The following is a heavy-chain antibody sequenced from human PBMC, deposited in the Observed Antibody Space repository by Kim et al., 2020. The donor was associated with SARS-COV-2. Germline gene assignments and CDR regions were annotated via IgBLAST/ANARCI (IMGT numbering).Heavy chain of an antibody. V-gene: IGHV3-33*06. D-gene: IGHD3-9*01. CDR1: GFTFSSYA. CDR2: IWYDGSNK. CDR3: AKDGRLRYFDWFFDY. Sequence: GGSLRLSCAASGFTFSSYAMHWVRQAPGKGLEWVAVIWYDGSNKYYADSVKGRFTISRDNSKNTLYLQMNSLRAEDTAVYYCAKDGRLRYFDWFFDYWGQGTLVTVSS. J-gene: IGHJ4*02.